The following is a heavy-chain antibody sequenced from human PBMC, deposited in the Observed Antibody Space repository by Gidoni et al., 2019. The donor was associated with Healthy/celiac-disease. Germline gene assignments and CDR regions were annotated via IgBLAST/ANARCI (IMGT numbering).Heavy chain of an antibody. Sequence: EVQLVESGGGLVQPGGSLRLSCAASGFTVISNYMSWVRQAPGKGLEWVSVIYSGGSTYYADSVKGRFTISRDNSKNTLYLQMNSLRAEDTAVYYCAREGGTRRYYYYGMDVWGQGTTVTVSS. CDR3: AREGGTRRYYYYGMDV. D-gene: IGHD2-8*01. CDR1: GFTVISNY. J-gene: IGHJ6*02. CDR2: IYSGGST. V-gene: IGHV3-66*01.